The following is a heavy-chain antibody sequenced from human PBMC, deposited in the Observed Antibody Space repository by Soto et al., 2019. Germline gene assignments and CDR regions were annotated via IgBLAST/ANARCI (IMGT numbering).Heavy chain of an antibody. CDR2: ISSSSSYT. CDR1: EFTFSDYY. CDR3: ARDYRMVRGYYFDY. D-gene: IGHD3-10*01. J-gene: IGHJ4*02. Sequence: GGSLRLSCAASEFTFSDYYMSWIRQAPGKGLEWVSYISSSSSYTNYADSVKGRFTISRDNAKNSLYLQMNSLRAEDTAVYYCARDYRMVRGYYFDYWGQGTLVTVSS. V-gene: IGHV3-11*06.